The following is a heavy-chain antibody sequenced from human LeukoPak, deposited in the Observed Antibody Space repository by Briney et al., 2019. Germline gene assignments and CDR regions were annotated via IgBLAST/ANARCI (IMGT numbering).Heavy chain of an antibody. D-gene: IGHD3-9*01. CDR1: GFTFGDYA. CDR2: IRSKAYGGTT. CDR3: TREGEPYYDILTGYQPFDY. Sequence: SLRLSCAASGFTFGDYAMSWFRQAPGKGLEWVGFIRSKAYGGTTEYAASVKGRFTISRDDSKSIAYLQMNNLKTEDTAVYYCTREGEPYYDILTGYQPFDYWGQGTLVTVSS. V-gene: IGHV3-49*03. J-gene: IGHJ4*02.